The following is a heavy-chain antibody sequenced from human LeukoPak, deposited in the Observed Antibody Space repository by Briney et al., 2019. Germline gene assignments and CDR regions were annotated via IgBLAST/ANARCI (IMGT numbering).Heavy chain of an antibody. D-gene: IGHD3-3*01. CDR3: ARAPLRLITIFGVENYYYYMDV. CDR2: INHSGST. CDR1: GGSFSGYY. J-gene: IGHJ6*03. Sequence: SETPSLTCAVYGGSFSGYYWRWIRQPPGKGLEWISEINHSGSTNYNPSLKGRVTISVDTSKTQFSLKLSSVTAADTAVYYCARAPLRLITIFGVENYYYYMDVWAKGPRSPSP. V-gene: IGHV4-34*01.